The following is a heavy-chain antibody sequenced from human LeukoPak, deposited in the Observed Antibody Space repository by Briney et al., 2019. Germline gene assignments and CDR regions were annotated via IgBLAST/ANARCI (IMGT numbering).Heavy chain of an antibody. V-gene: IGHV3-23*01. Sequence: GGSLRLSCAASGFTFTNYALTWVRQAPGKGLDWVSAVTGSSNTYYADSVKGRFTISRDNSKNILYLEMNSLRVEDTAIYYCAKDRSSATSCSNYWGRGTLVTVSS. CDR2: VTGSSNT. D-gene: IGHD2-2*01. J-gene: IGHJ4*02. CDR1: GFTFTNYA. CDR3: AKDRSSATSCSNY.